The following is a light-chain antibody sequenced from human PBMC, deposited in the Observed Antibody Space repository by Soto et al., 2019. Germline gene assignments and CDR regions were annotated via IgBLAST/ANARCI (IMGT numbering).Light chain of an antibody. V-gene: IGKV2-28*01. CDR1: ESLLHSNGYNY. Sequence: DIVMTQSPLSLPVTPGEPASISCRSSESLLHSNGYNYFHRYLQKPGQSPHLLIYSGSNRASGVRNWISGSGSATDFTLKSSRVESEDVGVCYCMQALQSPRTFARGTKVEIK. CDR2: SGS. CDR3: MQALQSPRT. J-gene: IGKJ3*01.